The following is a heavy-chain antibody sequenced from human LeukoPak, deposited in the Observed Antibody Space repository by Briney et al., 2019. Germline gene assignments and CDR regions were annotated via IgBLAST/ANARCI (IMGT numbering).Heavy chain of an antibody. CDR3: AKDYDVLTGIGWFDP. Sequence: SVKVSCKASGGPFNTYALSWLRPPPGRGLEWMAVIIPILGRTNYAQRFQGRVTITADESTTTAYMELSSLRSEDTALYYCAKDYDVLTGIGWFDPWGQGTLVTVSS. J-gene: IGHJ5*02. CDR1: GGPFNTYA. D-gene: IGHD3-9*01. V-gene: IGHV1-69*10. CDR2: IIPILGRT.